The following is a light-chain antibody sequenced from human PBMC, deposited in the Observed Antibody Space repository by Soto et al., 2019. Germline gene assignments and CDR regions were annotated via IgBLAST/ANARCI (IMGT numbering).Light chain of an antibody. V-gene: IGKV3-20*01. J-gene: IGKJ4*01. CDR1: QTVSGNY. CDR3: QQYGDSPLT. Sequence: EIVLTQSPGTLSLSPGERATLSCRASQTVSGNYVAWYQQKPGQTPRLLIYGASSRATGIPDRFSASGSGTDFTLTISRLEPEDFAVYHCQQYGDSPLTFGGGTKVDI. CDR2: GAS.